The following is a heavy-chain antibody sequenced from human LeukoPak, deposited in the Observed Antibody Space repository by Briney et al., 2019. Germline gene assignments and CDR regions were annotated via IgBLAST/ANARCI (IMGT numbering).Heavy chain of an antibody. CDR1: GFTFDDYA. V-gene: IGHV3-9*01. D-gene: IGHD1-26*01. CDR2: ISWNSGSI. Sequence: GGSLRLSCAASGFTFDDYAMHWVRQAPGKGLEWVSGISWNSGSIGYADSVKGRFTISRDNAKNSLYLQMNSLRAEDTALYYCAKDFREVGATIYRGRHAFDIWGQGTMVTVSS. CDR3: AKDFREVGATIYRGRHAFDI. J-gene: IGHJ3*02.